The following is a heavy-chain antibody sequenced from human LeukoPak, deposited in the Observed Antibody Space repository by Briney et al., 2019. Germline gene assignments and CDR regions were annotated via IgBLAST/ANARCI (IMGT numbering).Heavy chain of an antibody. J-gene: IGHJ4*02. V-gene: IGHV3-64*01. CDR1: GFTFSHYA. CDR2: ISSNGGST. Sequence: GGSLRLSCATSGFTFSHYAMHWVRQAPGKGLEYVSAISSNGGSTLYANSVKGRFTISRDNSKNTLYLQMGSLRAEDMAVYYCARVDLLGYDYWGQGTLVTVSS. CDR3: ARVDLLGYDY. D-gene: IGHD1-26*01.